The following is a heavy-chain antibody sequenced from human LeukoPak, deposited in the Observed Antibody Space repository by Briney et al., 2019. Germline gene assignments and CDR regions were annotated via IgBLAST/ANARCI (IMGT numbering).Heavy chain of an antibody. CDR3: ARDLLGETGY. D-gene: IGHD3-10*01. V-gene: IGHV3-21*01. J-gene: IGHJ4*02. CDR1: GFSFSTYS. CDR2: IARSSSYI. Sequence: GGTLGLFCAASGFSFSTYSMNWVRQAPGKGLEWVSSIARSSSYIYYADSVKGRFTISRDNAKNSLYLQMNSLRAEDTAVYYCARDLLGETGYWGQGTLVTVSS.